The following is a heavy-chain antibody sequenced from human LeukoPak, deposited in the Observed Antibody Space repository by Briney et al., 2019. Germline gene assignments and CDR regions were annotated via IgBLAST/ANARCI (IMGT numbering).Heavy chain of an antibody. Sequence: SETLSLTCAVSGGSLSPHYWSWIRQPLGKGPEWIGEINNRGTTNYSPSLKSRVTISVDTSKNQFSLKLTSVTAADTAMYYCARVPLWWLTPFDYWGQGTLATVSS. CDR3: ARVPLWWLTPFDY. D-gene: IGHD5-12*01. J-gene: IGHJ4*02. CDR1: GGSLSPHY. V-gene: IGHV4-34*01. CDR2: INNRGTT.